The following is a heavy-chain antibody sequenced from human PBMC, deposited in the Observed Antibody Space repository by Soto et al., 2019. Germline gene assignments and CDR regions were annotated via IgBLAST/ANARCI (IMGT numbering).Heavy chain of an antibody. CDR3: ARGGISHWAYFYYMDV. Sequence: SETLSLTCVVSGGSLSDYFWSWIRQPPGMALEWIGEVNHLGSIDYNPSLKSRVTMSVDTSKSQFSLTLNSVTAADTATYYCARGGISHWAYFYYMDVWDRGTTVTVSS. CDR1: GGSLSDYF. CDR2: VNHLGSI. J-gene: IGHJ6*03. V-gene: IGHV4-34*01. D-gene: IGHD2-21*01.